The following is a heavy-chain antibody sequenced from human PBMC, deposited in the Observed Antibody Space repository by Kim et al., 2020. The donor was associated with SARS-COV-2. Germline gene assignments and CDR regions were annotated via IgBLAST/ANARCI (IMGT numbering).Heavy chain of an antibody. J-gene: IGHJ4*02. D-gene: IGHD3-10*01. Sequence: SKEFYDESVKGRFTLSRDNSKNTLDLEMNSLRVEDTAVYYCARGGDPDYWGQGTLVTVAS. CDR3: ARGGDPDY. CDR2: SKE. V-gene: IGHV3-30*03.